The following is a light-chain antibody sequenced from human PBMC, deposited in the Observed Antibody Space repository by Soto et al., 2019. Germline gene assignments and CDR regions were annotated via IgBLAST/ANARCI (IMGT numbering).Light chain of an antibody. CDR3: TSYAGSYTLWV. Sequence: QSALTQPRSVSGSPGQSVTISCTGTSSDVGGYNFVSWYQQYPGKAPKLIIYDVTKRPSGVSSRFSGSKSGNTASLTISGLLAADEDDYYCTSYAGSYTLWVFGGGTKLTVL. V-gene: IGLV2-11*01. CDR1: SSDVGGYNF. CDR2: DVT. J-gene: IGLJ3*02.